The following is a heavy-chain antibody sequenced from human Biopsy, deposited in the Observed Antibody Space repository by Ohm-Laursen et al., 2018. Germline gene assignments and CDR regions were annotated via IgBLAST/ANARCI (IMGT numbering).Heavy chain of an antibody. J-gene: IGHJ5*02. CDR2: IVYSGIT. CDR3: ARHPTGFWFDP. V-gene: IGHV4-39*01. CDR1: GGSVSSNVAY. Sequence: SQTLSLTCTVSGGSVSSNVAYWAWIRQPPGKGLESIGSIVYSGITYYNPSLQSRVTMSVDTSKNQFSLNLTSVTAADTAVYYCARHPTGFWFDPWGQGTLVIVSS.